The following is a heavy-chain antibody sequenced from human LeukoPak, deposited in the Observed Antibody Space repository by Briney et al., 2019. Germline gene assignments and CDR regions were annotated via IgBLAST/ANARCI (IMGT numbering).Heavy chain of an antibody. CDR2: IYHSGST. J-gene: IGHJ5*02. V-gene: IGHV4-30-2*01. CDR1: GGSISSGGYY. D-gene: IGHD6-13*01. Sequence: SETLSLTCTVSGGSISSGGYYWSWIRQPPGKGLEWIGYIYHSGSTYYNPSLKSRVTISVDRSKNQFSLKLSSVTAADTAVYYCARDQKGIAAAGWFDPWGQGTLVTVSS. CDR3: ARDQKGIAAAGWFDP.